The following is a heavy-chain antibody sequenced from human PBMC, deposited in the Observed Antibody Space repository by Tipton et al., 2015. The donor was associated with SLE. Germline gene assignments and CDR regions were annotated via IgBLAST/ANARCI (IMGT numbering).Heavy chain of an antibody. D-gene: IGHD3-22*01. Sequence: SLRLSCAASGFTFSDYYMGWIRQAPGKGLEWVSYISSSGTTQFYADSVKGRFTISRDNAKNSLYLQMNSLRAEDTAVYYCTRDHYYYVSGGVYTFDVWGQGTMVTVSS. CDR1: GFTFSDYY. J-gene: IGHJ3*01. V-gene: IGHV3-11*04. CDR2: ISSSGTTQ. CDR3: TRDHYYYVSGGVYTFDV.